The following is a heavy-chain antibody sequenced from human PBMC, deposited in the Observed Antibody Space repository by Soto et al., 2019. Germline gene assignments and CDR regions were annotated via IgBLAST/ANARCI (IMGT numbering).Heavy chain of an antibody. V-gene: IGHV1-18*01. Sequence: QVQLVQSGAEVKKPGASVKVSCKASGYTFTSYGISWVRQAPGQGLEWMGWISAYNGNTNYAQKLQGRVTMTTDTSTSTAYTELRSLRSDDTAVYYCARDPRFLEWLPPHLGNYYYYMDVWGKGTTVTVSS. CDR1: GYTFTSYG. CDR2: ISAYNGNT. J-gene: IGHJ6*03. CDR3: ARDPRFLEWLPPHLGNYYYYMDV. D-gene: IGHD3-3*01.